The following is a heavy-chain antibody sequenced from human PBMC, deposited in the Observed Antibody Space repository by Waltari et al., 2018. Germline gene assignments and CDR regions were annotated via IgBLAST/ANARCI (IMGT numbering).Heavy chain of an antibody. D-gene: IGHD5-12*01. Sequence: QVQLQQWGAGLLKPSETLSLTCAVYGGSFSGFSWTWTRQPPGKGLEWIGEINHSGSTNYNPSLKSRVTISVDTSKKQFSLKLSSVTAADTAVYYCAKGPHRNRLQLKSYYYGMDVWGQGTTVSVSS. CDR2: INHSGST. CDR3: AKGPHRNRLQLKSYYYGMDV. V-gene: IGHV4-34*01. CDR1: GGSFSGFS. J-gene: IGHJ6*02.